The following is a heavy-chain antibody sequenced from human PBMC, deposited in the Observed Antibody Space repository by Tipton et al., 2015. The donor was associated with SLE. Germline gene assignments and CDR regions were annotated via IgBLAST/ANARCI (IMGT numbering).Heavy chain of an antibody. V-gene: IGHV3-23*01. CDR3: ARDPSRVGATGLFDY. D-gene: IGHD1-26*01. CDR1: GFTFSPCS. Sequence: SLRLSCAASGFTFSPCSMIWVRQAPGKGLEFVSSISDSGGSTYYADSVKGRFTISRDNSKNTLYLQMNSLRAEDTAVYYCARDPSRVGATGLFDYWGQGTLVTVSS. CDR2: ISDSGGST. J-gene: IGHJ4*02.